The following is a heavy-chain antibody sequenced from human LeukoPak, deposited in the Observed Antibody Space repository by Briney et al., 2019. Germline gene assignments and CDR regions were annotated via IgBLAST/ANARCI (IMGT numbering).Heavy chain of an antibody. Sequence: ASVKVSCKASGGTFSSYAISWVRQAPGQGLEWMGGIIPIFGTANYAQKFQGRVTITADESTSTAYMELSSLRAEDTAVYYCASVSPTALDAFDIWGQGTMVTVSS. D-gene: IGHD4-17*01. CDR2: IIPIFGTA. CDR3: ASVSPTALDAFDI. J-gene: IGHJ3*02. V-gene: IGHV1-69*13. CDR1: GGTFSSYA.